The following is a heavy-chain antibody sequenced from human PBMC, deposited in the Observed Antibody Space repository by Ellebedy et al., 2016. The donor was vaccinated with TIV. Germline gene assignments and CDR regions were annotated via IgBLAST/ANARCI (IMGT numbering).Heavy chain of an antibody. CDR2: IKQDGSEK. J-gene: IGHJ4*02. D-gene: IGHD1-26*01. Sequence: GESLKISCAASGFTFSSYWMSCVRQAPGKGLEWVANIKQDGSEKYYVDSVKGRFTISRDNAKNSLYLQMNSLRAEDTAVYYCASMGSSLFDYWGQGTLVTVSS. CDR3: ASMGSSLFDY. CDR1: GFTFSSYW. V-gene: IGHV3-7*01.